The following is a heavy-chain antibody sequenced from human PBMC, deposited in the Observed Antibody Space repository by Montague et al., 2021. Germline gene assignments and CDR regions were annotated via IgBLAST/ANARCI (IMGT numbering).Heavy chain of an antibody. V-gene: IGHV4-39*01. CDR3: ARLDIVLIYWGFDY. CDR1: GGSISSSNYH. Sequence: SETLSLTCIVSGGSISSSNYHWGWIRQPPGKGLEWIGSITCTGNTYYNPSLKSRVTMSVDTSRNQFSLKLTSVTAADTAVYYCARLDIVLIYWGFDYWGQGTLVTVSS. D-gene: IGHD2-8*01. CDR2: ITCTGNT. J-gene: IGHJ4*02.